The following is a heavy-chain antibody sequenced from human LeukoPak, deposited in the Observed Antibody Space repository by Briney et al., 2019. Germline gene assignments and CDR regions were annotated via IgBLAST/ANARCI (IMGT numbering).Heavy chain of an antibody. J-gene: IGHJ6*03. D-gene: IGHD3-3*01. CDR2: IGSSSSTI. Sequence: PGGSLRLSCAASGFTFSSYSMNWVRQAPGKGLEWVSYIGSSSSTIYYADSVKGRFTISRDNAKNSLYLQMNSLRAEDTAVYYCARVSLSGYDFWSGYLPSYYYYYMDVWGKGTTVTVSS. CDR3: ARVSLSGYDFWSGYLPSYYYYYMDV. CDR1: GFTFSSYS. V-gene: IGHV3-48*04.